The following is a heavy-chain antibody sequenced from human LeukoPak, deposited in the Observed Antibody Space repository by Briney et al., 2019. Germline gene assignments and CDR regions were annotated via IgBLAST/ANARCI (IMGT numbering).Heavy chain of an antibody. V-gene: IGHV4-31*03. D-gene: IGHD3-10*01. CDR3: ARVIGPGSSIDY. CDR2: IYHTGST. Sequence: SQTLSLTCTVSGTSISSGGYYWSWIRQHPGKGLECIAYIYHTGSTYHNPSLKSRVIISVDTSQNQFSLTLSSVTAADTAAYYCARVIGPGSSIDYWGQGTQVTVSS. J-gene: IGHJ4*02. CDR1: GTSISSGGYY.